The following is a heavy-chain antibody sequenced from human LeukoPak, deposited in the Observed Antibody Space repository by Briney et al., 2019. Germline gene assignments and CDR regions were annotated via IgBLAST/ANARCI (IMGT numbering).Heavy chain of an antibody. CDR1: GFTLSSYT. D-gene: IGHD1-1*01. CDR2: ISTDGTSI. J-gene: IGHJ1*01. Sequence: PGGSLRLSCVASGFTLSSYTTDAVRHAPGKGLLWVSRISTDGTSITYADSVRGRFTVSRDNAKNTLYLQMNSLRAEDTAVYYCARDKLSPGQVFHLGGRGTLVTVSS. CDR3: ARDKLSPGQVFHL. V-gene: IGHV3-74*01.